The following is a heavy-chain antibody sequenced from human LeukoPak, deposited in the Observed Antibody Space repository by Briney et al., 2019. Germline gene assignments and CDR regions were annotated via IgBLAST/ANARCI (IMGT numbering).Heavy chain of an antibody. CDR1: GGTFSSYA. CDR3: ARDQKGDCSGGSCYGDY. J-gene: IGHJ4*02. CDR2: IIPILGIA. D-gene: IGHD2-15*01. Sequence: GSSVKVSCKASGGTFSSYAISWVRQSPGQGLEWMGRIIPILGIANYAQKFQGRVTITADKSTSTAYMELSSLRSEDTAVYYCARDQKGDCSGGSCYGDYWGQGTLVTVSS. V-gene: IGHV1-69*04.